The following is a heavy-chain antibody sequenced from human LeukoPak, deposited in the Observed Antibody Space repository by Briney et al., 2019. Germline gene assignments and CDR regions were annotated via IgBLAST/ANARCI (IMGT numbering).Heavy chain of an antibody. CDR3: ARGGATDAFDI. CDR1: GFTFDDYG. CDR2: INWNGGST. V-gene: IGHV3-20*01. D-gene: IGHD1-26*01. Sequence: GGSLRLSCAASGFTFDDYGMSWVRHAPGKGLEWVSGINWNGGSTGYADSVKGRFTISRDNAKNSLYLQMNSLRAEDTALYHCARGGATDAFDIWGQGTMVTVSS. J-gene: IGHJ3*02.